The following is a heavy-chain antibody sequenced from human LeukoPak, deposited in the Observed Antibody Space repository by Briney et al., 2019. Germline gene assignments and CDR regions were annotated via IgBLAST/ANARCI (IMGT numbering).Heavy chain of an antibody. CDR3: ARGGSGSYDY. CDR1: GGSISSSSYY. J-gene: IGHJ4*02. D-gene: IGHD3-10*01. V-gene: IGHV4-39*07. Sequence: SETLSLTCTVSGGSISSSSYYWGWIRQPPGKGLEWIGSIYYSGSTYYNPSLKSRVTISVDTSKNQFSLKLSSVTAADTAVYCCARGGSGSYDYWGQGTLVTVSS. CDR2: IYYSGST.